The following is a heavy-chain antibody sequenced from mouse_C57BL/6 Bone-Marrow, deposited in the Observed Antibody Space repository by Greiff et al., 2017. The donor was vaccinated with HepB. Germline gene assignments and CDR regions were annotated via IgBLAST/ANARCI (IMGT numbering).Heavy chain of an antibody. CDR3: ARWDDYVWYFDV. D-gene: IGHD2-4*01. V-gene: IGHV1-22*01. J-gene: IGHJ1*03. CDR2: INPNNGGT. Sequence: EVQLQQSGPELVKPGASVKMSCKASGYTFTDYNMHWVKQSHGKSLEWIGYINPNNGGTSYNQKFKGKATLTVNKSSSTAYMELRSLTSEDSAVYYCARWDDYVWYFDVWGTGTTVTVSS. CDR1: GYTFTDYN.